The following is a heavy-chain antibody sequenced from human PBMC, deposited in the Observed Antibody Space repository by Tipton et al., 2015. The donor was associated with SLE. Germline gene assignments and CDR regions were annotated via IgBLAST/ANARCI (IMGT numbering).Heavy chain of an antibody. CDR1: GGSFSGYY. CDR3: ARNNIFLGVYYDSTRYFDY. J-gene: IGHJ4*02. Sequence: GLVKPSETLSLTCAVYGGSFSGYYWSWIRQPPGKGLEWIGEINHSGSTNYNPSLKSRVTISVDTSKNQFSLKLSSVTAADTAVYYCARNNIFLGVYYDSTRYFDYWGQGTLVTVSS. CDR2: INHSGST. V-gene: IGHV4-34*01. D-gene: IGHD3-22*01.